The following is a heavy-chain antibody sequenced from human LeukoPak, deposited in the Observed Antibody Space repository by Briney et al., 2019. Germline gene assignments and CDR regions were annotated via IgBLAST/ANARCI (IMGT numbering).Heavy chain of an antibody. J-gene: IGHJ1*01. D-gene: IGHD1-1*01. CDR3: AKNDAWRRYRQ. Sequence: GGSLRLSCAASGFTFSSHGMNWVRQAPGKGLEWVSGISPGGGNTTYTDSVKGRFTISRDNSNNTVSLQMNSLTGADTAVYYTAKNDAWRRYRQWGQGTLVTVSS. V-gene: IGHV3-23*01. CDR2: ISPGGGNT. CDR1: GFTFSSHG.